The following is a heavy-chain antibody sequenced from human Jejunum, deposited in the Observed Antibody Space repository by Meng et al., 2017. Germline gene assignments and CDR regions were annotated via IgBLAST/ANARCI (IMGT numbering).Heavy chain of an antibody. Sequence: GESLKISCAASGFTFSSFWMSWVRQAPGKGLEWVSGIGASGEERYYADSAKGRFTISRDFAMKTVDLQLSSLRAEDTAVYYCVKDGGGYFSNWYFDLWGRGNRV. D-gene: IGHD2-21*01. V-gene: IGHV3-23*01. CDR2: IGASGEER. J-gene: IGHJ2*01. CDR1: GFTFSSFW. CDR3: VKDGGGYFSNWYFDL.